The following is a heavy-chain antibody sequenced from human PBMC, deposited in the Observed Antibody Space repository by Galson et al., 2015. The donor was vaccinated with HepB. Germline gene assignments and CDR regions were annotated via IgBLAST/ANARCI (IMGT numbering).Heavy chain of an antibody. Sequence: SLRLSCAASGFTFSSYGMHWVRQAPGKGLEWVAVISYDGSNKYYADSVKGRFTISRDNSKNTLYLQMNSLRAEDTAVYYCAKDRSSGYLDYWGQGTLVTVSS. V-gene: IGHV3-30*18. J-gene: IGHJ4*02. CDR3: AKDRSSGYLDY. CDR2: ISYDGSNK. CDR1: GFTFSSYG. D-gene: IGHD3-22*01.